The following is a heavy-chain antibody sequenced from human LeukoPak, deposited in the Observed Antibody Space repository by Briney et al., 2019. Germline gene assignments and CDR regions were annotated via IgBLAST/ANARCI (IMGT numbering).Heavy chain of an antibody. D-gene: IGHD2-15*01. J-gene: IGHJ2*01. CDR3: AREYCSGGSCYSGFDL. CDR1: GGSISSGGYS. Sequence: KPSETLSLTCAVSGGSISSGGYSWSWIRQPPGKGLEWIGYIYHSGSTYYNPSLKSRVTISVDRSKNQFSLKLSSVTAADTAVYYCAREYCSGGSCYSGFDLWGRGTLVTVSS. V-gene: IGHV4-30-2*01. CDR2: IYHSGST.